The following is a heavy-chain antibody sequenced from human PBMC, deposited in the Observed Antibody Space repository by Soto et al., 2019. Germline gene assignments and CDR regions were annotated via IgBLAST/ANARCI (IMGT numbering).Heavy chain of an antibody. CDR1: GYTFTGYV. CDR2: ISAYNGNT. Sequence: ASVKVSCKAPGYTFTGYVISWVRQAPGQGVEWMGWISAYNGNTNYAQKLQGRVTMTTDTSTSTAYMELRSLRSDDAAVYYCASYQSYDFWIGYNWFDPWGQGTLVTVSS. CDR3: ASYQSYDFWIGYNWFDP. V-gene: IGHV1-18*01. J-gene: IGHJ5*02. D-gene: IGHD3-3*01.